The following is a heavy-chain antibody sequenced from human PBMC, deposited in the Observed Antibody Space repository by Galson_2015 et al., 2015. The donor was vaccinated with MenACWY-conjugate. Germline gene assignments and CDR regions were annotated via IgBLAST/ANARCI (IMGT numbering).Heavy chain of an antibody. D-gene: IGHD5-18*01. Sequence: SLRLSCAVSGFTFTGYEFNWVRQAPGKGLEWLSYISKSGSPIYYADSVKGRFTISRDNTKKSLFLQMNSLTAGDTAVYYCARVATWIHQYYYYMDVWGKGNPGHRLL. CDR3: ARVATWIHQYYYYMDV. V-gene: IGHV3-48*03. CDR1: GFTFTGYE. J-gene: IGHJ6*03. CDR2: ISKSGSPI.